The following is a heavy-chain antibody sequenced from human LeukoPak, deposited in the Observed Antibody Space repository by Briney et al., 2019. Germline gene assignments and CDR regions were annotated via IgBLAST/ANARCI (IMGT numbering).Heavy chain of an antibody. CDR1: GYTFTSYG. D-gene: IGHD6-19*01. Sequence: ASVKVSCKASGYTFTSYGISWVRQAPGQGLEWMGWISAYNGNTNYAQKLQGRVTMTTDTSTSTAYMELRSLRYDDTAVYYCARVCREAVAGIPYFDYWGQGPLVTVSS. J-gene: IGHJ4*02. CDR3: ARVCREAVAGIPYFDY. CDR2: ISAYNGNT. V-gene: IGHV1-18*01.